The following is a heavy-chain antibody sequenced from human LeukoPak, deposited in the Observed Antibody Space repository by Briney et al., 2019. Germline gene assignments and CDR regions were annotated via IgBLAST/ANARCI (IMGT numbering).Heavy chain of an antibody. CDR3: ARDFDFWSSRNNDAFDI. Sequence: PSETLSLTCTVSGGSISSGDYYWSWIRQPPGKGLEWIGYIYYSGSTYYNPSLKSRVTISVDTSKNQFSLKLSSVTAADTAVYYCARDFDFWSSRNNDAFDIWGQGTMVTASS. V-gene: IGHV4-30-4*08. CDR2: IYYSGST. CDR1: GGSISSGDYY. J-gene: IGHJ3*02. D-gene: IGHD3/OR15-3a*01.